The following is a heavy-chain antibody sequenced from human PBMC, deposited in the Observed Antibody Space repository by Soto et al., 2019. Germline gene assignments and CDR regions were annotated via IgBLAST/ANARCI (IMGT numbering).Heavy chain of an antibody. CDR1: GGSIRSYY. D-gene: IGHD4-17*01. Sequence: QVQLQESGPGQVKPSETLSLTCTVSGGSIRSYYCSWIRQPPGKGLEWVGYIYDIGSTDYNPSLKSRVIISEDTSKNHFSLKLSSVTAADTAIYYCAKHRIYGGQNFEYWGQGTLVTLSS. J-gene: IGHJ4*02. CDR3: AKHRIYGGQNFEY. CDR2: IYDIGST. V-gene: IGHV4-59*08.